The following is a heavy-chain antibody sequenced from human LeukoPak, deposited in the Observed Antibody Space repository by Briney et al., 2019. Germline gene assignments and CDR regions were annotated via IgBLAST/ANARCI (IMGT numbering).Heavy chain of an antibody. CDR1: GHTLSELS. D-gene: IGHD4-17*01. V-gene: IGHV1-24*01. J-gene: IGHJ4*02. CDR2: FDPEDGET. CDR3: ATDLTGTTVTAFDFDY. Sequence: ASVKVSCKVFGHTLSELSMHWVRQAPGKGLEWMGGFDPEDGETIYAQKFQGRVTMTEDTSTDTAYMELSSLRSEDTAVYYCATDLTGTTVTAFDFDYWGQGTLVTVSS.